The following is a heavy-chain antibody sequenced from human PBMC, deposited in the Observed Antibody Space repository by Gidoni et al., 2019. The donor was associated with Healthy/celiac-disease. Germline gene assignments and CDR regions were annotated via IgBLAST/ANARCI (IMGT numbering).Heavy chain of an antibody. J-gene: IGHJ4*02. CDR2: ISYDGSNK. CDR3: ARDPGIVQFDY. V-gene: IGHV3-30-3*01. D-gene: IGHD1-26*01. CDR1: GFTFSSYA. Sequence: QVQLVESGGGVVQPGRSLRLSCAASGFTFSSYAMHWVRQAPGKGLEWVAVISYDGSNKYYADSVKGRFTISRDNSKNTLYLQMNSLRAEDTAVYYCARDPGIVQFDYWGQGTLVTVSS.